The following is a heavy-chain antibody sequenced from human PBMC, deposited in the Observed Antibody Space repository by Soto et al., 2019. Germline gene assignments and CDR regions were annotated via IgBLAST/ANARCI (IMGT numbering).Heavy chain of an antibody. J-gene: IGHJ6*02. D-gene: IGHD3-10*01. V-gene: IGHV4-30-4*01. Sequence: SETLSLTCTVSGGSISSGDYYWSWIRQPPGKGLEWIGYIYYSGRTYYNPSLKSRVTISVDTSKNQISLKLSSVTAADTALYYCATQEYGSGTYYYHYYYMDVWGQGTTVTV. CDR1: GGSISSGDYY. CDR2: IYYSGRT. CDR3: ATQEYGSGTYYYHYYYMDV.